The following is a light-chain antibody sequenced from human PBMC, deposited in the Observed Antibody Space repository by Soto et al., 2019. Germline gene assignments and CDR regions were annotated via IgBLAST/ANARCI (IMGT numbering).Light chain of an antibody. CDR3: AAWDDSLTGVV. J-gene: IGLJ2*01. V-gene: IGLV1-44*01. CDR2: TNN. Sequence: QLVLTQPPSASGTPGQRVTISCSGSSSNIGSNTVSWYQHLPGTAPKLLIYTNNQRPSGVPDRFSGSKSGTSASLAISGLQSDDEADYYCAAWDDSLTGVVFGGGTKVTVL. CDR1: SSNIGSNT.